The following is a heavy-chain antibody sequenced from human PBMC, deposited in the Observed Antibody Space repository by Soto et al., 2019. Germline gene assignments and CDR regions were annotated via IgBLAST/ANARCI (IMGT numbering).Heavy chain of an antibody. CDR2: INWNGGST. D-gene: IGHD1-7*01. CDR1: GFTFDDYG. J-gene: IGHJ5*02. V-gene: IGHV3-20*01. Sequence: EVQLVESGGGVVRPGGSLRLSCEASGFTFDDYGMSWVRQAPGKGLEWVSGINWNGGSTGYADSVKGRFAITRDNAKNSLNLQMNSLRAEDRALYHCARDTNWNYRGWFDPWGQGTLVTVSS. CDR3: ARDTNWNYRGWFDP.